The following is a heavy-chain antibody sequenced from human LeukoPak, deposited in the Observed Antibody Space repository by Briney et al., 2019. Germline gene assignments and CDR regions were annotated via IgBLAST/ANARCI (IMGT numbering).Heavy chain of an antibody. CDR2: IYYSGST. D-gene: IGHD3-3*01. Sequence: ASETLSLTCTVSGGSISSYYWSWIRQPPGKGLEWIGYIYYSGSTNYNPSLKSRVTISVDTSKNQFSLKLSSVTAADTAVYYCARAGPADFDFWSGYQFDYWGQGTLVTVSS. J-gene: IGHJ4*02. V-gene: IGHV4-59*08. CDR3: ARAGPADFDFWSGYQFDY. CDR1: GGSISSYY.